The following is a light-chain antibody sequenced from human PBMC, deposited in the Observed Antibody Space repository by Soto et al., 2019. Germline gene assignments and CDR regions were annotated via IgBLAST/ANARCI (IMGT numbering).Light chain of an antibody. J-gene: IGKJ5*01. Sequence: EIVLTQSPATLSLSPGERATLSCRASQSVDSYLAWYQQKPGQAPRLLTYDASNRATGIPARFSGSGSETGFTLTISSLEPEDFAVYYCQQRRSWPITFGQGTRLEIK. CDR1: QSVDSY. CDR2: DAS. CDR3: QQRRSWPIT. V-gene: IGKV3-11*01.